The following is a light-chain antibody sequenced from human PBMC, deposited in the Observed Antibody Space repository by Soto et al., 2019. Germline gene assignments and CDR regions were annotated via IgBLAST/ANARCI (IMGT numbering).Light chain of an antibody. J-gene: IGKJ4*01. CDR1: QNININY. Sequence: EIVLTQSPCTLSLSPGERATLSCRASQNININYLAWYQQKPGQAPRLLIYGASIRATGIPDRFSGGGSGTDYTLTISRLEPEDFAVYYCQQFSSYPLTFGGGTEVDIK. V-gene: IGKV3-20*01. CDR3: QQFSSYPLT. CDR2: GAS.